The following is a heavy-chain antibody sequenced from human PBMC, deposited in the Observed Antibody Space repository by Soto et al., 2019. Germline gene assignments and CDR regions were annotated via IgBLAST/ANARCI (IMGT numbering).Heavy chain of an antibody. Sequence: PSETLSLTCAVYGGSFSGYYWSWIRQPPGKGLEWIGYIYYSGSTYYNPSLKGRVTISVDTSKNQFSLKLSSVTAADTAVYYCARDQTRYYGMDVWGQGTTVTVSS. J-gene: IGHJ6*02. CDR3: ARDQTRYYGMDV. CDR1: GGSFSGYY. CDR2: IYYSGST. V-gene: IGHV4-30-4*01.